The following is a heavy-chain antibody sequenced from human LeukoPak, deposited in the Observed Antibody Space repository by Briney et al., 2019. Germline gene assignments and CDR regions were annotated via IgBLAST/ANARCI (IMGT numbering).Heavy chain of an antibody. CDR2: INHSGST. CDR1: GGSFSGYY. CDR3: ARAPRWIPVALV. Sequence: SETLSLTCAVYGGSFSGYYWSWIRQPPGKGLEWIGEINHSGSTNYNPSLRGRVTISVDTSKNQFSLKLSSVTAADTAVYYCARAPRWIPVALVWGKGTTVTVSS. D-gene: IGHD4-23*01. V-gene: IGHV4-34*01. J-gene: IGHJ6*04.